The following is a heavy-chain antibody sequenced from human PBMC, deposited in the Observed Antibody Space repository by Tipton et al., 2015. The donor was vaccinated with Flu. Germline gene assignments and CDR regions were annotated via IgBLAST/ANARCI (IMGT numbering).Heavy chain of an antibody. D-gene: IGHD5-12*01. CDR3: AKSGTPYYEYYMDV. V-gene: IGHV4-4*07. CDR2: LWSGGGT. J-gene: IGHJ6*03. Sequence: TLSLTCTVSGGSISSHYWSWIRQPAGRGLEWIGRLWSGGGTNYNPSLKSRVFISVDTSKNQLSLKLSSVTAADTAVYYCAKSGTPYYEYYMDVWGKGTTVTVSS. CDR1: GGSISSHY.